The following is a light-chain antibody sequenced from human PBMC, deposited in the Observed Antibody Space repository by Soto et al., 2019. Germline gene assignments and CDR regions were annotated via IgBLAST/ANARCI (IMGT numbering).Light chain of an antibody. J-gene: IGKJ1*01. Sequence: DIQMTQSPSTLSASVGDRVTITCRASQSISSWLAWYQQKPGKAPKLLIYDAYSLESGVPSRFSGSGSGTEFTLTISSLQPDAFATYYCQQYNSYTWTFGQGTKVEIK. CDR3: QQYNSYTWT. V-gene: IGKV1-5*01. CDR1: QSISSW. CDR2: DAY.